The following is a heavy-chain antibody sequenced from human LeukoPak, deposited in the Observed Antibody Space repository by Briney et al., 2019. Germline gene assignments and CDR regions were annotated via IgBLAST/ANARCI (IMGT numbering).Heavy chain of an antibody. CDR2: ISGSGGST. Sequence: GGSLRLSCAASGFTFSSYAMSWVRQAPGKGLEWVSAISGSGGSTYYADSVKGRFTISRDNSKNTLYLQMNSLRAEDTAVYYCAKDLKAIAAAGMVGGYVSYFDYWGQGTLVTVSS. V-gene: IGHV3-23*01. J-gene: IGHJ4*02. CDR3: AKDLKAIAAAGMVGGYVSYFDY. D-gene: IGHD6-13*01. CDR1: GFTFSSYA.